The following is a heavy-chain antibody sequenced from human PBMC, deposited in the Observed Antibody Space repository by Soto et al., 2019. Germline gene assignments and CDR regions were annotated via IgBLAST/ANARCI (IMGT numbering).Heavy chain of an antibody. CDR3: ASSVVAATRSSDGGGTEYFQQ. Sequence: PXATLSLTFTVSGGSVSSGRYYWSWIRQPPGKGLEWIGYIYYSGSTNYNPSLKSRVTISVDTSKNQFSLKLSSVTAADTAVYYCASSVVAATRSSDGGGTEYFQQWGQGTLVTVSS. D-gene: IGHD2-15*01. CDR2: IYYSGST. CDR1: GGSVSSGRYY. J-gene: IGHJ1*01. V-gene: IGHV4-61*01.